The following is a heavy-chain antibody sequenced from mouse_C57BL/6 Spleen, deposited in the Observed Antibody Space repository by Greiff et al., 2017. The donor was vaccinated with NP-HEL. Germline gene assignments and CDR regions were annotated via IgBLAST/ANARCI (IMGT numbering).Heavy chain of an antibody. CDR2: ISSGGDYI. J-gene: IGHJ4*01. V-gene: IGHV5-9-1*02. CDR1: GFTFSSYA. CDR3: TRDSYGSSYYAMDY. Sequence: EVQRVESGEGLVKPGGSLKLSCAASGFTFSSYAMSWVRQTPEKRLEWVAYISSGGDYIYYADTVKGRFTISRDNARNTLYLQMSSLKSEDTAMYYCTRDSYGSSYYAMDYWGQGTSVTVSS. D-gene: IGHD1-1*01.